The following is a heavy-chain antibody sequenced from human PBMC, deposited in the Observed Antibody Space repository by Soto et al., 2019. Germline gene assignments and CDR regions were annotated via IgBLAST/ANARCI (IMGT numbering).Heavy chain of an antibody. V-gene: IGHV3-30-3*01. J-gene: IGHJ4*02. CDR3: ARDPGMTMVRGVIITSEGGYFDY. D-gene: IGHD3-10*01. CDR1: GFTFSSYA. Sequence: QVQLVESGGGVVQPGRSLRLSCAASGFTFSSYAMHWVRQAPGKGLEWVAVISYDGSNKYYADSVKGRFTISRDNSKNTLYLQMNSLRAEDTAVYYCARDPGMTMVRGVIITSEGGYFDYWGQGTLVTVSS. CDR2: ISYDGSNK.